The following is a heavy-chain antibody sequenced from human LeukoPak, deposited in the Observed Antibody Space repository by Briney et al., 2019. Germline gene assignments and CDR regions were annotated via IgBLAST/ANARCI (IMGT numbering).Heavy chain of an antibody. CDR3: AKDQDLVH. CDR1: GFTFSSYA. V-gene: IGHV3-30*04. D-gene: IGHD2-8*02. J-gene: IGHJ4*02. CDR2: ISYDGSNK. Sequence: SGGSLRLSCAASGFTFSSYAMHWVRQAPGKGLEWVAVISYDGSNKYYADSVKGRFTISRDNSKNTLYLQMNSLRAEDTAVYYCAKDQDLVHWGQGTLVTVSS.